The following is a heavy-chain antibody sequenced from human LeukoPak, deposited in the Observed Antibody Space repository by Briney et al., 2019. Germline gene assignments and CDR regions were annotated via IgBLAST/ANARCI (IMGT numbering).Heavy chain of an antibody. V-gene: IGHV4-34*01. J-gene: IGHJ4*02. D-gene: IGHD5-18*01. CDR3: ARRGYSYGPYYFDY. Sequence: SETLSLTCAVYGGSFSGYYWSWIRQPPGKRLEWIGEINHSGSTNYNPSLKSRVTISVDTSKNQFSLKLSSVTAADTAVYYCARRGYSYGPYYFDYWGQGTLVAVSS. CDR2: INHSGST. CDR1: GGSFSGYY.